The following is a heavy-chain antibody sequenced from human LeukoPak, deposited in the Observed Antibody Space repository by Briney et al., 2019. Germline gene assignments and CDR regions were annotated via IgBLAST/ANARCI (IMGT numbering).Heavy chain of an antibody. D-gene: IGHD2/OR15-2a*01. J-gene: IGHJ5*02. CDR2: INPNSGGT. Sequence: ASVKVSCKASGYTFTGYYMHWVRQAPGQGLEWMGWINPNSGGTNYAQKFQGRVTMTTDTSTSTAYMELRSLRSDDTAVYYCARDQRVIVAPNWFDPWGQGTLVTVSS. CDR3: ARDQRVIVAPNWFDP. V-gene: IGHV1-2*02. CDR1: GYTFTGYY.